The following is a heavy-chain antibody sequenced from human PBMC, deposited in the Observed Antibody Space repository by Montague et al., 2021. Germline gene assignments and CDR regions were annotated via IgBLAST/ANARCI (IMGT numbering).Heavy chain of an antibody. CDR1: GDSINTYS. CDR2: LSNGGST. Sequence: SETLSLTCTVFGDSINTYSWSWIRQPAGKGLEWIGRLSNGGSTNSNPSLKSRVSMSVDTSKNQFSLKLSSVTAADTAVYFCARDTVGGSGYFSYYYMDVWGRGTTVTVSS. CDR3: ARDTVGGSGYFSYYYMDV. J-gene: IGHJ6*03. V-gene: IGHV4-4*07. D-gene: IGHD1-26*01.